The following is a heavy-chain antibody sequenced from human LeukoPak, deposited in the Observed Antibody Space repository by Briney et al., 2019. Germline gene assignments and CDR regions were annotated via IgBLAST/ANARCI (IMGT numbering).Heavy chain of an antibody. Sequence: GGSLRLSCAASGFTFSTYGMHWVRQAPGKGLEWMAIIWYDGSKKYYADSVKGRFIISRDNAKNSLSLQMNSLRVDDTAVYYCASQRQWDWFDPWGQGTLVTVPS. V-gene: IGHV3-33*03. D-gene: IGHD2-8*01. CDR3: ASQRQWDWFDP. CDR1: GFTFSTYG. J-gene: IGHJ5*02. CDR2: IWYDGSKK.